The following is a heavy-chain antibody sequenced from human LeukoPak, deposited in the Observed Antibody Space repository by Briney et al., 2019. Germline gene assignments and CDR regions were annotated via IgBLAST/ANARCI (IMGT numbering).Heavy chain of an antibody. J-gene: IGHJ4*02. V-gene: IGHV4-31*03. D-gene: IGHD6-25*01. CDR2: IHYSGST. Sequence: SETLSLTCTVSGGSISSGGYFWSWIRQLPGKGPEWIGYIHYSGSTDYNPSLKSRVSISVDTSKNQFSLELTSVTAADTAVYYCAREGGFYRPLDYSGQGTLVTVSS. CDR1: GGSISSGGYF. CDR3: AREGGFYRPLDY.